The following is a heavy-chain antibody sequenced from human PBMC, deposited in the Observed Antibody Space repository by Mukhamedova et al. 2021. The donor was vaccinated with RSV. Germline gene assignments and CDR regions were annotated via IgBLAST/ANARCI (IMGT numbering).Heavy chain of an antibody. V-gene: IGHV4-34*01. CDR3: ARVPVPLYCISTSCYYFDY. J-gene: IGHJ4*02. CDR2: NT. D-gene: IGHD2-2*01. Sequence: NTNYNPSLKSRVTISVDTSKNQFSLKLSSVTAADTAVYYCARVPVPLYCISTSCYYFDYWGQGTLVTVSS.